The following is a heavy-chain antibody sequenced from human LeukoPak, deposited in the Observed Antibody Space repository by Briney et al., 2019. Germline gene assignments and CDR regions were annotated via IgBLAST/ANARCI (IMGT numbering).Heavy chain of an antibody. CDR2: IYPGDSDT. Sequence: GESLKISCKASGYIFTSYWIGWVRQMPGKGLEWMGIIYPGDSDTRYSPSFQGQVTISADKSISTAYLQWSSLKASDTAMYYCAVLVLGYCSSTSCYPYYFDYWGQGTLVTVSS. D-gene: IGHD2-2*01. J-gene: IGHJ4*02. CDR3: AVLVLGYCSSTSCYPYYFDY. CDR1: GYIFTSYW. V-gene: IGHV5-51*01.